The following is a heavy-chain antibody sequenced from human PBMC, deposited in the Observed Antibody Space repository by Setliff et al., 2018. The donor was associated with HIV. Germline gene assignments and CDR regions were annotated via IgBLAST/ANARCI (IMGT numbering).Heavy chain of an antibody. D-gene: IGHD1-1*01. CDR3: ARDDGNWNQGIDS. V-gene: IGHV3-21*01. Sequence: GGSLRLSCAASGFIFSSYNMNWVRQAPGKGLEWVSSISTSSIYIYYADSVKGRFTISRDNAQKSLHLQMNSLRADDTAVYYCARDDGNWNQGIDSWGQGTLVTVTS. J-gene: IGHJ4*02. CDR1: GFIFSSYN. CDR2: ISTSSIYI.